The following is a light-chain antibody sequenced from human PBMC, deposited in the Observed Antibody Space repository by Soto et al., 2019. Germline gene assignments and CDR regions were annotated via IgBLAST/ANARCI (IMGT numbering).Light chain of an antibody. CDR2: GAS. CDR3: QLYGSSLWT. Sequence: TVLTESAGILFFFAGERDTISPSASQSVSSSYLAWYQQKPGQAPRLLIYGASSRATGIPDRFSGSGSGTDFTLTISRLEPEDFAVYYCQLYGSSLWTFGHGTKVDIK. J-gene: IGKJ1*01. CDR1: QSVSSSY. V-gene: IGKV3-20*01.